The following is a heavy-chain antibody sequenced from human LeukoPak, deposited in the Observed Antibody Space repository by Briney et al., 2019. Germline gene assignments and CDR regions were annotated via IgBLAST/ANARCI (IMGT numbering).Heavy chain of an antibody. CDR1: GFTFDDYA. CDR2: ISWNSGSI. D-gene: IGHD6-19*01. CDR3: AKDRRGSGSIFDY. V-gene: IGHV3-9*01. J-gene: IGHJ4*02. Sequence: PGGSLRLSCAASGFTFDDYAMHWVRQAPGKGLEWVSGISWNSGSIGYADSVKGRFTISRDNAKNSLYLQMNSLRAEDTAVYYCAKDRRGSGSIFDYWGQGTLVTVSS.